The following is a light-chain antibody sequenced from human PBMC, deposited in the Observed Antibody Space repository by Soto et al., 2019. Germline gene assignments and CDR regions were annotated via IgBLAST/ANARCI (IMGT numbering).Light chain of an antibody. CDR3: QQYGGSPRALS. J-gene: IGKJ4*01. Sequence: EIVLTQSPDTLSLSPGERATLSCRASQSVSSDFLVWYQQKIGQAPRLLIYATSRRATGIPDRFSGSGSGTDFTLTISRLELEDFAVYYCQQYGGSPRALSFGGGTRVQIK. V-gene: IGKV3-20*01. CDR1: QSVSSDF. CDR2: ATS.